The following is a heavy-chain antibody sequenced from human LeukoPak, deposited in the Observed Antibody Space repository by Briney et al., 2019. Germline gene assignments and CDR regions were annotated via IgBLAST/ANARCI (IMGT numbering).Heavy chain of an antibody. D-gene: IGHD3-22*01. J-gene: IGHJ4*02. CDR3: ARGRYDSGAYSKAFDS. CDR2: IRGGGSGT. Sequence: GGSLRLSCATSGFTLGTYAMSWVRQAPGKGLEWVSTIRGGGSGTYYADSVKGRFTIPRDNSKNTLYLQMNSLRAEDTAVYHCARGRYDSGAYSKAFDSWGQGTLVTVSS. V-gene: IGHV3-23*01. CDR1: GFTLGTYA.